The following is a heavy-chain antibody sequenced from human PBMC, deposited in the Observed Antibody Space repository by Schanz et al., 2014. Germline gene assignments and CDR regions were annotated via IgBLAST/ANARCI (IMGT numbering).Heavy chain of an antibody. V-gene: IGHV3-23*04. CDR1: GFTVSSNH. CDR2: LSGSGGST. D-gene: IGHD2-21*01. CDR3: ARALKGKVAIVGVIAAQNYYYMDV. Sequence: EGQLAESGGGLVQPGGSLRLSCAVSGFTVSSNHMSWVRQAPGKGLEWVSALSGSGGSTYYADSVKGRFTISRDNSKNTLYLQMNSLRAEDTGVYYCARALKGKVAIVGVIAAQNYYYMDVWGKGTTVTVSS. J-gene: IGHJ6*03.